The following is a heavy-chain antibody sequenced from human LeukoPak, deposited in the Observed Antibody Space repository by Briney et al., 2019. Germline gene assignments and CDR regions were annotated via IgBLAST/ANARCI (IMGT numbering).Heavy chain of an antibody. CDR2: INTNTGNP. CDR1: GYTFTSYA. J-gene: IGHJ1*01. Sequence: ASVKVSCKASGYTFTSYAMNWVRRAPGQGLEWMGWINTNTGNPTYAQGFTGRFVFSLDTSVSTAYLQISSLKAEDTAVYYCARAADPGGSYYLSHFQHWGQGTLVTVSS. D-gene: IGHD1-26*01. V-gene: IGHV7-4-1*02. CDR3: ARAADPGGSYYLSHFQH.